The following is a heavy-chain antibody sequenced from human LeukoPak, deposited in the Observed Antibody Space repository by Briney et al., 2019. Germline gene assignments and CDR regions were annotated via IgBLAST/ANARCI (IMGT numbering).Heavy chain of an antibody. CDR2: ISSSSSYI. CDR3: ARGIGSMVRGVIIFDY. D-gene: IGHD3-10*01. V-gene: IGHV3-21*01. Sequence: GGSLRLSCAASGFTFSSYSMNWVRQAPGKGLEWVSSISSSSSYIYYADSVKGRFTISRDNAKNSLYLQMNSLGAEDTAVYYCARGIGSMVRGVIIFDYWGQGTLVTVSS. J-gene: IGHJ4*02. CDR1: GFTFSSYS.